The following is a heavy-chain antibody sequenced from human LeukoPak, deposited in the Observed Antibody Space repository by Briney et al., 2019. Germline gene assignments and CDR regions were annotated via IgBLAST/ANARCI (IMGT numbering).Heavy chain of an antibody. V-gene: IGHV3-66*01. Sequence: GGSLRLSCAASGFTVSSNYMSWVRQAPGKGLEWVSVIYSGGSTYYADSVKGRFTISRDNSRNTLYLQMNSLRAEDTAVYYCAREIAVAFDYWGQGTLVTVSS. D-gene: IGHD6-19*01. CDR2: IYSGGST. CDR3: AREIAVAFDY. CDR1: GFTVSSNY. J-gene: IGHJ4*02.